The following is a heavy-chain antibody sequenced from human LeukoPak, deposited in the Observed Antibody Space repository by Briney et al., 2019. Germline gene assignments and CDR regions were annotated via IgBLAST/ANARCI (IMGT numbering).Heavy chain of an antibody. V-gene: IGHV5-51*01. CDR1: GYSFTSYW. CDR3: ARRADSSGHPVDY. Sequence: GESLKISCKGSGYSFTSYWIGWLRQMPGKGLEWMGIIYPGDSDTRYSPSFQGQVTISADKSISTAYLQWSSLKASDTAMYYCARRADSSGHPVDYWGQGTLVTVSS. D-gene: IGHD3-22*01. J-gene: IGHJ4*02. CDR2: IYPGDSDT.